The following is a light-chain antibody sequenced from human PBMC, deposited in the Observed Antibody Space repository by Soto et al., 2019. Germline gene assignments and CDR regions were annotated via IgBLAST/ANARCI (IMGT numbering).Light chain of an antibody. CDR2: DVS. CDR3: CSFTSITAYV. Sequence: QSALSQPASVSMSLGQSITISCTGTSSDVGAYNYVSWYQQQPGKAPKLMISDVSNRPSRVSNRFSGSRSGNTASLIISGLQADDESDYYFCSFTSITAYVFGTGTKVTVL. V-gene: IGLV2-14*03. J-gene: IGLJ1*01. CDR1: SSDVGAYNY.